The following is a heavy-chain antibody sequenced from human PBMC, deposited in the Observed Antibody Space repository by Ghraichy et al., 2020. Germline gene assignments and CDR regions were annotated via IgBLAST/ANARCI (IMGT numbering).Heavy chain of an antibody. CDR1: GFTFSSYA. J-gene: IGHJ4*02. V-gene: IGHV3-23*01. CDR2: ISGSGGST. CDR3: AKLGIGAVGDLDY. Sequence: GGSLRLSCAASGFTFSSYALSWVRQAPGKGLEWVSAISGSGGSTYYIDSVKGRFTISRDNSKNTLYLQMNSLRAEDTAIYYCAKLGIGAVGDLDYWGQGTLLTVSS. D-gene: IGHD6-25*01.